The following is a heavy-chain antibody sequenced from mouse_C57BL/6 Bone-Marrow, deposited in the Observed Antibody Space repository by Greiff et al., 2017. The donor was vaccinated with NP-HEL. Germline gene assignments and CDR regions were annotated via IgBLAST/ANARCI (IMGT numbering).Heavy chain of an antibody. J-gene: IGHJ1*03. CDR2: INPSNGGT. CDR3: ARSGFITTVVAKWYFDV. V-gene: IGHV1-53*01. CDR1: GYTFTSYW. D-gene: IGHD1-1*01. Sequence: QVQLQQPGTELVKPGASVKLSCKASGYTFTSYWMHWVKQRPGQGLEWIGNINPSNGGTNYNEKFKSQATLTVDKSSSTAYMQISSLTSEDSAVYYCARSGFITTVVAKWYFDVWGTGTTVTVSS.